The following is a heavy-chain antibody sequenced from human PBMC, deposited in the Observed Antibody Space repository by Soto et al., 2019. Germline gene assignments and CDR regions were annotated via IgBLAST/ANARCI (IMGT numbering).Heavy chain of an antibody. V-gene: IGHV4-34*01. Sequence: PSETLSLTCAVYGGSFSGYYWSWVRQPPGKGLEWIGEINHSGSTNYNPSLKSRVTISVDTSKNQFSLKLSSVTAADTAVYYCARALLLWFGESTPNWFDPWGQGTLVTVSS. CDR1: GGSFSGYY. J-gene: IGHJ5*02. D-gene: IGHD3-10*01. CDR2: INHSGST. CDR3: ARALLLWFGESTPNWFDP.